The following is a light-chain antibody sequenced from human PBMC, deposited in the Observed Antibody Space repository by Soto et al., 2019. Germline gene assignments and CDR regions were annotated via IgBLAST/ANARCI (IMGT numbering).Light chain of an antibody. CDR3: CSYAGSSTLYV. J-gene: IGLJ1*01. CDR1: TSDVGGYDY. V-gene: IGLV2-23*02. Sequence: QSVLTQPASVSGSPGQSTTVSCTGTTSDVGGYDYVAWYQQHPGKAPKLMIYEVSKRPSGVSNRFSGSKSGNTASLTVSGLQAEDEADYYCCSYAGSSTLYVFGTGTKVTVL. CDR2: EVS.